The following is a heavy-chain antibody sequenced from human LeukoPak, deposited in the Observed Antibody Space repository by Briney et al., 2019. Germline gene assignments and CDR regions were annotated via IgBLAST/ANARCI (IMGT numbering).Heavy chain of an antibody. Sequence: ASVKVSCKASGYTFTGYYVHWVRQAPGQGLEWMGWINPNSGGTNYAQKFQGRVTMTRDTSISTAYMELSRLRPDDTAVYYCAREVNWKHGFDPWGQGTLVTVSS. CDR1: GYTFTGYY. V-gene: IGHV1-2*02. D-gene: IGHD1-20*01. CDR3: AREVNWKHGFDP. J-gene: IGHJ5*02. CDR2: INPNSGGT.